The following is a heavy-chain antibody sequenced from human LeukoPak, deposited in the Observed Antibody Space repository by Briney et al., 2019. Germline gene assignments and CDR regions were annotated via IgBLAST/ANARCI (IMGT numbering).Heavy chain of an antibody. D-gene: IGHD5-18*01. V-gene: IGHV3-9*01. CDR1: GFTFDDYA. J-gene: IGHJ6*02. Sequence: GGSLRLSCAASGFTFDDYAMHWVRQAPGKGLEWVSGISWNSGSIGYADSVKGRFTISRDNAKNSLYLQMNSLRAEDTALYYCAKGARGYSYGPPVADYYYYYGMDVWGQGTTVTVSS. CDR3: AKGARGYSYGPPVADYYYYYGMDV. CDR2: ISWNSGSI.